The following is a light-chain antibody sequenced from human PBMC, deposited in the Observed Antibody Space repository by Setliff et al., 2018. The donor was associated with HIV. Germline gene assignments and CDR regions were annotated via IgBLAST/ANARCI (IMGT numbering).Light chain of an antibody. Sequence: QSVLTQPASVSGSPGQSITISCIGISSDIGLFKYVSWYQLHPGKAPKLMIYEVSNRPSGVSNRFSGSTSGNTASLTISGLQAEDEADYFCCSFTTSDTWVFGGGTKVTV. CDR2: EVS. CDR3: CSFTTSDTWV. J-gene: IGLJ3*02. V-gene: IGLV2-14*01. CDR1: SSDIGLFKY.